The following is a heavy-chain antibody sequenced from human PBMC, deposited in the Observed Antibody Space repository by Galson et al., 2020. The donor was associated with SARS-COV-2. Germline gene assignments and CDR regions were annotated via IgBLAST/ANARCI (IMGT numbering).Heavy chain of an antibody. Sequence: PGGSLRLSCAASGFTFSSYSMNWVRQAPGKGLEWVSSISSSSSYIYYADSVKGRFTISRDNAKNSLYLQMNSLRAEDTAVYYCARDRYDSSGYYPLDAFDIWGQGTMVTVSS. D-gene: IGHD3-22*01. J-gene: IGHJ3*02. V-gene: IGHV3-21*01. CDR1: GFTFSSYS. CDR2: ISSSSSYI. CDR3: ARDRYDSSGYYPLDAFDI.